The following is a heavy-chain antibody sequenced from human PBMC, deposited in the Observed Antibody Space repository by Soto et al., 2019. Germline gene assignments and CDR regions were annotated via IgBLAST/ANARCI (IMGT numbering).Heavy chain of an antibody. V-gene: IGHV3-23*01. J-gene: IGHJ4*02. CDR1: GFTFSNFA. CDR2: INGNGRSK. Sequence: EVQLLESGGGLVQPGGSLRLSCAASGFTFSNFAMSWYRQAPGKGLEWVSVINGNGRSKYHADSVQGRFTISRDNSKNALYLQMNGLRAGDTALYYCAKGRVVGVTTCPDFWGQGTLVTVSS. D-gene: IGHD1-26*01. CDR3: AKGRVVGVTTCPDF.